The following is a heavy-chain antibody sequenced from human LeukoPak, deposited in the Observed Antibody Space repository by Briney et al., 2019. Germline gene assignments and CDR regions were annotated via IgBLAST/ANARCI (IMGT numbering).Heavy chain of an antibody. D-gene: IGHD2-2*01. CDR3: ARDDCSSISCYHNWFDP. Sequence: GGSLRLSCAASGFTFSSYWMSWVRQAPGKGLEWVANIKQDGSEKYYVDSVKGQFTISRDNAKNSLYLQMSSLRAEDTAAYYCARDDCSSISCYHNWFDPWGQGTLVTVSS. CDR1: GFTFSSYW. J-gene: IGHJ5*02. V-gene: IGHV3-7*01. CDR2: IKQDGSEK.